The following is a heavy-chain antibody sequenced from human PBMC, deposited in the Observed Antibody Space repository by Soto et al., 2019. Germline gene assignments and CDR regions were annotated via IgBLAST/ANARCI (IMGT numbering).Heavy chain of an antibody. CDR3: AKNGQPPYYYYAMDV. J-gene: IGHJ6*02. V-gene: IGHV1-18*01. CDR1: GYTFTIDG. D-gene: IGHD2-8*01. Sequence: ASVKGSCKGSGYTFTIDGISWVRQAPGQGLEWMGWISAYNGNTNYAQKLQGRVTMTIDTSTSTAYMELRSLTSDDTAVYYCAKNGQPPYYYYAMDVWGQGTTLTVSS. CDR2: ISAYNGNT.